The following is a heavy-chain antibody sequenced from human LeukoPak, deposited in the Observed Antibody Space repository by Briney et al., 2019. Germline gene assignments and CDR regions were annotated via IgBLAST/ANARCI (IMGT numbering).Heavy chain of an antibody. CDR2: IKSKTDGGTT. Sequence: GGSLRLSCAASGFTFSNAWMSWVRQAPGKGLEWVGRIKSKTDGGTTDYAAPVKGRFTISRDDSKNTLYLQMNSLKTEDTPVYYCTTEEALFLFDYWGQGTLVTVSS. J-gene: IGHJ4*02. D-gene: IGHD2-21*01. CDR1: GFTFSNAW. CDR3: TTEEALFLFDY. V-gene: IGHV3-15*01.